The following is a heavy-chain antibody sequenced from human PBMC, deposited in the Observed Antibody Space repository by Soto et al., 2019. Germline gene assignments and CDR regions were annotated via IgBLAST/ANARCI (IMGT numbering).Heavy chain of an antibody. CDR3: ARQTDSYYTFDAFDI. Sequence: QLQLQESGPGLVKPSETLSLTCTVSSGSISSGSYYWDWIRQPPGKGLEWLGNIYYSGSTNYNPSLESRVTISVDTSKNQFSLKLSSVTAADTAVYYCARQTDSYYTFDAFDIWGQGTMVTVSS. V-gene: IGHV4-39*01. J-gene: IGHJ3*02. CDR2: IYYSGST. CDR1: SGSISSGSYY. D-gene: IGHD3-22*01.